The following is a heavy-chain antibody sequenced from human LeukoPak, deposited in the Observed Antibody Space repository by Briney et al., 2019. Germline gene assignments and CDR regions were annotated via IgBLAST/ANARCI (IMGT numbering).Heavy chain of an antibody. CDR3: ARGGKRAVAGTRSPQYFQH. J-gene: IGHJ1*01. D-gene: IGHD6-19*01. CDR2: IKQDGSEK. V-gene: IGHV3-7*04. CDR1: GFTFSSYW. Sequence: PGGSLRLSCAASGFTFSSYWMSWVRQAPGKGLEWVANIKQDGSEKYYVDSVKGRFTISRDNAKNSLYLQMNSLRAEDTAVYYCARGGKRAVAGTRSPQYFQHWGQGTLVTVSS.